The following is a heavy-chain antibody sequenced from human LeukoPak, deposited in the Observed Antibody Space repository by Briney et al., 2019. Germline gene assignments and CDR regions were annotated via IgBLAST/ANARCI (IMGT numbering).Heavy chain of an antibody. CDR3: ARTYYHLLTGLQDAFDI. CDR1: GFTFSNYA. V-gene: IGHV3-23*01. D-gene: IGHD3-9*01. J-gene: IGHJ3*02. CDR2: ISGSGGVISASGGAT. Sequence: GSARLSCVASGFTFSNYAMSWVRRAPGKGLEWVSVISGSGGVISASGGATYYAESARGRFTISRDNSENTLYLQLNSLRAEDTAVYYCARTYYHLLTGLQDAFDIWGQGTLVTVSS.